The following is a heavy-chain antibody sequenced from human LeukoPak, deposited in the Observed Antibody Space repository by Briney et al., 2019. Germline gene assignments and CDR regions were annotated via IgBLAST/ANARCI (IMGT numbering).Heavy chain of an antibody. V-gene: IGHV3-43*02. D-gene: IGHD3-3*01. CDR3: AKGHFGAGHY. CDR1: GFIFSDYD. Sequence: GGSLRLSCAASGFIFSDYDIHWFRQPPGRGLQWVSLITGDGSATSYAGSVEGRFTISRDNSRNSLHLHMNSLSSEDTALYYCAKGHFGAGHYWGQGTLVTVSS. J-gene: IGHJ4*02. CDR2: ITGDGSAT.